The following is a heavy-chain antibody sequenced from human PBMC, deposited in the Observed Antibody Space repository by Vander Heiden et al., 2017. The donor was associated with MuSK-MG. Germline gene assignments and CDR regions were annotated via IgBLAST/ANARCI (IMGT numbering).Heavy chain of an antibody. CDR1: GLTFGRYS. D-gene: IGHD2-21*02. V-gene: IGHV3-21*01. CDR3: ARAVVVTGWGMDV. J-gene: IGHJ6*04. CDR2: SSSSSSNI. Sequence: VQLVESGGGLVKPGGSLSLSCAAPGLTFGRYSMNWVRQARGKGMEWVSSSSSSSSNIYYEDSVKGRVTISRDNAKNSLYLQMNSLRAEDTAVYYCARAVVVTGWGMDVWGKGTTVTVSS.